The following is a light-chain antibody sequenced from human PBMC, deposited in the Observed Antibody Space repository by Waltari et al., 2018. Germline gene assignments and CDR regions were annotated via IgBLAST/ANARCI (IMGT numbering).Light chain of an antibody. CDR2: QDS. J-gene: IGLJ2*01. Sequence: SYELTQPHSVSVSPGQTASITCSGQEWEDKYVFWYQQKPGQSPLGVIYQDSSRPSGIPGRFSGSNSGNTATLTISGTQAMDEAHYYCQAWERDSSSATFGGGTKLTVL. CDR3: QAWERDSSSAT. CDR1: EWEDKY. V-gene: IGLV3-1*01.